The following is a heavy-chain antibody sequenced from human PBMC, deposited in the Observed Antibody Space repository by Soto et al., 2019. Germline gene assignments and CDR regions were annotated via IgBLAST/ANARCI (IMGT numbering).Heavy chain of an antibody. CDR3: AKGGRYPYYYGIDV. V-gene: IGHV3-23*01. J-gene: IGHJ6*02. CDR2: ISGSGGST. D-gene: IGHD3-16*01. CDR1: GFTFSSYA. Sequence: PVGSLRLSCAASGFTFSSYAMSWVRQAPGKGLEWVSAISGSGGSTYYADSVKGRFTISRDNSKNTLYLQMNSLRAEDTAVYYCAKGGRYPYYYGIDVWGQGTTVTVSS.